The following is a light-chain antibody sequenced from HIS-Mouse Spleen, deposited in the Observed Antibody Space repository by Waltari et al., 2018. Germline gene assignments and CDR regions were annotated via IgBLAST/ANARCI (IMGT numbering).Light chain of an antibody. V-gene: IGLV6-57*02. J-gene: IGLJ3*02. CDR1: SGSIASNY. Sequence: NFMLTQPHSVSESPGKTVTISCTGSSGSIASNYVQWYQQRPGSAPTTVIYEDNQRPSGFPDRFSGSIDSSSNSASLTISGLKTEDEADYYCQSYDSSNRVFGGGTKLTVL. CDR3: QSYDSSNRV. CDR2: EDN.